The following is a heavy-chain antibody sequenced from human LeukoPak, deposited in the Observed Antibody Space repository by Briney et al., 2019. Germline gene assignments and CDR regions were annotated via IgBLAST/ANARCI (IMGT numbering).Heavy chain of an antibody. V-gene: IGHV4-59*05. CDR3: ARGHSYGKILLDY. Sequence: PSETLSLTCTVSGGSMSSYYWSWIRQPPGKGLEWIGSIYYSGSTCYNPSLKSRVTISVDTSKNQFSLKLSSVTAADTAVYYCARGHSYGKILLDYWGQGTLVTVSS. CDR2: IYYSGST. D-gene: IGHD5-18*01. CDR1: GGSMSSYY. J-gene: IGHJ4*02.